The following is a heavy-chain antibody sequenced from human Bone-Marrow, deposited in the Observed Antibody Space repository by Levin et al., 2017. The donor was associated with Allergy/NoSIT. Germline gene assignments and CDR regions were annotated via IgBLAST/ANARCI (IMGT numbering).Heavy chain of an antibody. CDR1: GYSFTHYA. J-gene: IGHJ5*02. Sequence: GESLKISCKASGYSFTHYAIHWVRQAPGQRLEWMGWINPVNGNTKYSQNFQGRVTITKDTSASTVYVELSSLRSEDTAVYYCEREVIPRGSSRQWLPLDWFDPGGQGTLVTVSS. V-gene: IGHV1-3*01. CDR3: EREVIPRGSSRQWLPLDWFDP. CDR2: INPVNGNT. D-gene: IGHD5-12*01.